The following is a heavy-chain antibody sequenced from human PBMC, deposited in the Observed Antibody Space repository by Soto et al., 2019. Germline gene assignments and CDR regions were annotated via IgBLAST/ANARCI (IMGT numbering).Heavy chain of an antibody. Sequence: GGSLRLSCAASGFTFRSYWMHWVRQGPGKGLVWVSRINSDGSSTSYADSVKGRFTISRDNAKNTLYLQMNSPRAEDTAVYYCARGHRKCSSGLLDYWGQGTLVTVSS. CDR2: INSDGSST. V-gene: IGHV3-74*01. D-gene: IGHD6-19*01. CDR3: ARGHRKCSSGLLDY. J-gene: IGHJ4*02. CDR1: GFTFRSYW.